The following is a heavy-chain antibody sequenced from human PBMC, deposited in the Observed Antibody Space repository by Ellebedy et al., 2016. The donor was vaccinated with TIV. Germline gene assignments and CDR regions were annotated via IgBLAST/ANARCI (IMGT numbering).Heavy chain of an antibody. D-gene: IGHD1-26*01. CDR3: ARVRSGWELGGNWFDP. Sequence: MPSETLSLTCTVSGDSISSSSYYWGWIRQPPGKGLAWIGSIYYSGSTYYNPSLKSRVTMSVDMSKNQFSLKLNSVTAADTAVYYCARVRSGWELGGNWFDPWGQGTLVTVSS. V-gene: IGHV4-39*01. CDR2: IYYSGST. CDR1: GDSISSSSYY. J-gene: IGHJ5*02.